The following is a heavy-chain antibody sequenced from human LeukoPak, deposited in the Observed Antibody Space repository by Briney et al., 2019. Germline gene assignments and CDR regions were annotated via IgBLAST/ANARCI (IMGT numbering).Heavy chain of an antibody. CDR1: GFTFSKYA. J-gene: IGHJ4*02. CDR2: VNDRGTGT. CDR3: AKGPTARSITVAAHAAPFDS. D-gene: IGHD6-19*01. Sequence: GGSLRLSCAASGFTFSKYAMSWVRQAPGKGLEWVSTVNDRGTGTYYADSVKGRFTISRDNSKNTLYLQMNSLRDEDTAVYYCAKGPTARSITVAAHAAPFDSWGQGTLVTVSS. V-gene: IGHV3-23*01.